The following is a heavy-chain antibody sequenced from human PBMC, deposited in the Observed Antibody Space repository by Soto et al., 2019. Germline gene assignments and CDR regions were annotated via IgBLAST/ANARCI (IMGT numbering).Heavy chain of an antibody. Sequence: SVKVSCKASGGTFSSYAISWVRQAPGQGLEWMGGIIPIFGTANYAQKFQGRVTITADESTSTAYMELSSLRSEDTAVYYWERGRTPGRGYSSSWWGPSGGAFDIWGQGTMVTVSS. V-gene: IGHV1-69*13. CDR3: ERGRTPGRGYSSSWWGPSGGAFDI. CDR1: GGTFSSYA. J-gene: IGHJ3*02. CDR2: IIPIFGTA. D-gene: IGHD6-13*01.